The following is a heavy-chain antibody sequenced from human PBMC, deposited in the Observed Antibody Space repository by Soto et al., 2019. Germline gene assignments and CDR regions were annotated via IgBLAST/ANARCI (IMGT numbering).Heavy chain of an antibody. V-gene: IGHV1-69*05. D-gene: IGHD6-25*01. CDR3: VAGVAYSSDDAFDI. Sequence: SVKVSCKGSGGTFSSYAISWVRQAPGQGLEWMGGIIPICGTTNYAQKFQGRVTITRDTSTSTAYMELSRLRSDDTAVYYCVAGVAYSSDDAFDIWGQGTMVTVSS. J-gene: IGHJ3*02. CDR1: GGTFSSYA. CDR2: IIPICGTT.